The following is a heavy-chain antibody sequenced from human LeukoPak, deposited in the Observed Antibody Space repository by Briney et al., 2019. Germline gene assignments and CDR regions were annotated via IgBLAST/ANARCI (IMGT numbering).Heavy chain of an antibody. V-gene: IGHV3-23*01. J-gene: IGHJ4*02. D-gene: IGHD3-3*01. CDR1: GFTFSSNY. CDR2: ISGSGGST. Sequence: GGSLRLSCAASGFTFSSNYMSWVRQAPGKGLEWVSAISGSGGSTYYADSVKGRFTISRDNSKNTLYLQMNSLRAEDTAVYYCAKDLPGFFGVVIIDYWGQGTLVTVSS. CDR3: AKDLPGFFGVVIIDY.